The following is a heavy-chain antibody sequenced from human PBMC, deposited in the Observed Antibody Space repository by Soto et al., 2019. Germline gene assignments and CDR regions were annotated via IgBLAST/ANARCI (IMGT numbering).Heavy chain of an antibody. CDR1: GFTFSSYA. CDR3: AKSSRVEWLSLRRAHLGSNDAFDI. Sequence: GGSLRLSCAASGFTFSSYAMSWVRQAPGKGLEWVSAISGSGGSTYYADYVKGRFTISRDNSKNTVYRQMNSVRAEGTAVYYCAKSSRVEWLSLRRAHLGSNDAFDIWGQGTMVTVSS. D-gene: IGHD3-3*01. V-gene: IGHV3-23*01. J-gene: IGHJ3*02. CDR2: ISGSGGST.